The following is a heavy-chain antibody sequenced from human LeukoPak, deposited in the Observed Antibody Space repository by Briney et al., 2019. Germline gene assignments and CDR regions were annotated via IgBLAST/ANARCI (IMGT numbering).Heavy chain of an antibody. V-gene: IGHV7-4-1*02. D-gene: IGHD6-13*01. CDR1: GYTFTSYA. CDR2: INTNTGNP. Sequence: ASVKVSCKASGYTFTSYAIHWVRQAPGQGLEWMGWINTNTGNPTYAQGFTGRFVFSLDTSVSTAYLQISSLKAEDTAVYYCARVHSSSWSRTYYFDYWGQGTLVTVSS. CDR3: ARVHSSSWSRTYYFDY. J-gene: IGHJ4*02.